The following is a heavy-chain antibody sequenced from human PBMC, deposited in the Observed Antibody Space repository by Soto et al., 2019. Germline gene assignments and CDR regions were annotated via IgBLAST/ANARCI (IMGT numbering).Heavy chain of an antibody. D-gene: IGHD2-15*01. CDR3: ASSYCSGGSCYGDRVDY. V-gene: IGHV4-34*01. CDR2: INHSGST. CDR1: GGSFSGYY. Sequence: SETLSLTCAVYGGSFSGYYWSWIRQPPGKGLEWIGEINHSGSTNYNPSPKSRFTISVDTSKNQFSLKLSSVTAADTAVYYCASSYCSGGSCYGDRVDYWGQGTLVTVSS. J-gene: IGHJ4*02.